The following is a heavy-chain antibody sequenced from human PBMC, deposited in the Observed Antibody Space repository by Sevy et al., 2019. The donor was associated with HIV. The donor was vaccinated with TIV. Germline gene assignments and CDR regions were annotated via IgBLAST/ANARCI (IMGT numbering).Heavy chain of an antibody. CDR2: TYYRSKWYK. D-gene: IGHD3-3*02. CDR1: GDSVSSNSAA. Sequence: SQTPSLTCAISGDSVSSNSAAWNWIRQSPSRGLEWLGRTYYRSKWYKDYAVSVKSRITINPDTSKNQSSLQLNSVTPEETAVYYCARDLAGSACFDYWGQGTLVTVSS. CDR3: ARDLAGSACFDY. J-gene: IGHJ4*02. V-gene: IGHV6-1*01.